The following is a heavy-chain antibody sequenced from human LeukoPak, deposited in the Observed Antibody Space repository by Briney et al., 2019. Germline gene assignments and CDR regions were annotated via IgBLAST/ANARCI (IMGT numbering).Heavy chain of an antibody. Sequence: PSETLSLTCAVYGGSFSGYYWSWIRQPPGKGLEWIGEINHSGSTNYNPSLKSRVTISVDTSKNQFSLKLSSVTAADTAVYHCARGYTYITMVRGVFFDYWGQGTLVTVSS. V-gene: IGHV4-34*01. CDR2: INHSGST. D-gene: IGHD3-10*01. CDR3: ARGYTYITMVRGVFFDY. CDR1: GGSFSGYY. J-gene: IGHJ4*02.